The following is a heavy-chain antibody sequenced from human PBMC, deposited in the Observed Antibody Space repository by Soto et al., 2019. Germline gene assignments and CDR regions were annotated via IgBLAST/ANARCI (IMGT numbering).Heavy chain of an antibody. D-gene: IGHD2-2*01. CDR1: GFILDDFA. J-gene: IGHJ4*02. V-gene: IGHV3-9*01. CDR2: ISWDRGTI. Sequence: EVQLVESGGGLVQPGRSLRLSCAASGFILDDFAMHWVRQVPGKGLEWVSGISWDRGTIEYGDSVKGRFTISRDNAKNSLYLQMNSLRVEDTALYYCAKDKGYCISTNCYGAIDYWGQGTLVTVPS. CDR3: AKDKGYCISTNCYGAIDY.